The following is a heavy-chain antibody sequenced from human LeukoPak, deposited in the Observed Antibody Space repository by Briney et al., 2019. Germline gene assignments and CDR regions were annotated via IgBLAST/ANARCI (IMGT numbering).Heavy chain of an antibody. V-gene: IGHV3-23*01. CDR3: AKPGSGWFDFDY. Sequence: GGSLRLSCAASGFTFSSYAMSWVRQAPGKGLEWVSAISGSGSSTYYADSVKGRFTTSRDNSKNTLYLQMNSLRAEDTAVYYCAKPGSGWFDFDYWGQGTLVTVSS. J-gene: IGHJ4*02. D-gene: IGHD6-19*01. CDR1: GFTFSSYA. CDR2: ISGSGSST.